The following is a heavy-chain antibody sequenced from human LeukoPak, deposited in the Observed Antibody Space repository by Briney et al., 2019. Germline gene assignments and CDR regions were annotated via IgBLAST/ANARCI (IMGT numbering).Heavy chain of an antibody. CDR3: ARHSFPLSHNWFDP. D-gene: IGHD2-15*01. J-gene: IGHJ5*02. CDR1: GGSFSGYY. Sequence: SETLXLTCAVYGGSFSGYYWSWIRQPPGKGLEWIGEINHSGSTNYNPSLKSRVTISVDTSKNQFSLKLRSVTAADTAVYYCARHSFPLSHNWFDPWGQGTLVTVSS. CDR2: INHSGST. V-gene: IGHV4-34*01.